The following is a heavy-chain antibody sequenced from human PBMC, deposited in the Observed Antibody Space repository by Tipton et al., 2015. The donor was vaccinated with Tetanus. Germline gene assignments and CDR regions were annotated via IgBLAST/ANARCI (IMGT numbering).Heavy chain of an antibody. Sequence: SLRLSCAASGFTFSHYYMSWVRQAPGKGLEWVANIKRDGSEKYYMASVKGRFTISRDNAKNSLYLEVNSLRAEDTAVYFCGRVDTYGSNWYEAYWGQGTLVTVSS. J-gene: IGHJ4*02. CDR1: GFTFSHYY. CDR3: GRVDTYGSNWYEAY. V-gene: IGHV3-7*01. D-gene: IGHD6-13*01. CDR2: IKRDGSEK.